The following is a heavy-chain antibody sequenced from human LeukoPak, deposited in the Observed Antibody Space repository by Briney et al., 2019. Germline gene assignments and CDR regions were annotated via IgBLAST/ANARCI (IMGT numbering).Heavy chain of an antibody. Sequence: SETLSLTCTVSGGSISSYYWSWIRQPPGKGLEWIGYIYYSGSTNYNPSLKSRVTISVDTSKNQFSLKLSSVTAADTAVYYCARGSEYYGSGSYYKGAFDIWGQGTMVTVSS. CDR2: IYYSGST. CDR3: ARGSEYYGSGSYYKGAFDI. J-gene: IGHJ3*02. CDR1: GGSISSYY. D-gene: IGHD3-10*01. V-gene: IGHV4-59*01.